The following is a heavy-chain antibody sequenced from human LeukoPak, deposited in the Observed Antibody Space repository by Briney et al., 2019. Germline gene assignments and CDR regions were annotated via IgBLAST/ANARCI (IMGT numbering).Heavy chain of an antibody. CDR1: GYTFTSYD. CDR2: ISAYNGNT. Sequence: ASVKVSCKASGYTFTSYDINWVRQAPGQGLEWMGWISAYNGNTNYAQKLQGRVTMTTDTSTSTAYMELRSLRSDDTAVYYCATNDVDTAMVKDWGQGTLVTVSS. D-gene: IGHD5-18*01. V-gene: IGHV1-18*01. J-gene: IGHJ4*02. CDR3: ATNDVDTAMVKD.